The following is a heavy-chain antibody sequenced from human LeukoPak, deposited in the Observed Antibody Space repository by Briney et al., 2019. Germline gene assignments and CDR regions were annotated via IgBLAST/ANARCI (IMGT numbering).Heavy chain of an antibody. J-gene: IGHJ6*03. V-gene: IGHV1-2*02. D-gene: IGHD2-8*01. Sequence: ASVKVSCKPSGYTFTDYYLHWVRQAPGQGLEWMGWINCNGGGTNYAQEFQGRVTMTRDTSISTAYMELSSLRSDDTAVYYCARGWTGYCTNGICPYYYYYMDVWGKGTTVTVSS. CDR1: GYTFTDYY. CDR3: ARGWTGYCTNGICPYYYYYMDV. CDR2: INCNGGGT.